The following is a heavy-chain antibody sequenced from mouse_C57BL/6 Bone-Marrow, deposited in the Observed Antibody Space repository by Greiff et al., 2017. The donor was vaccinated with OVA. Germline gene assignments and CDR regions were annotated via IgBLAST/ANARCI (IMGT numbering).Heavy chain of an antibody. Sequence: QVQLQQPGAELVRPGSSVKLSCKASGYTFTSYWMAWVKQRPGQGLEWIGNIYPSDSETHYNQKFKDKATLTVDKSSSTAYMQLSSLTSEDSAVYYCARLGRRFDDWGQGTTLTVSS. CDR2: IYPSDSET. V-gene: IGHV1-61*01. J-gene: IGHJ2*01. CDR1: GYTFTSYW. CDR3: ARLGRRFDD. D-gene: IGHD4-1*01.